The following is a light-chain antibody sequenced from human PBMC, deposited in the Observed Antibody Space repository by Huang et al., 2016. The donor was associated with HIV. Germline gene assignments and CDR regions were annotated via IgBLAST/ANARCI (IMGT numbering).Light chain of an antibody. CDR2: AAS. CDR1: QTIGTQ. CDR3: QQSFSTPYT. Sequence: DIQMTQNPSSLSASVGDRLTISFRASQTIGTQLNWYQQKPGKAPNLLIYAASTLQSAVPSRVSGSGARAVFALNITGLQPEDFATYYCQQSFSTPYTFGQGTKLDIK. J-gene: IGKJ2*01. V-gene: IGKV1-39*01.